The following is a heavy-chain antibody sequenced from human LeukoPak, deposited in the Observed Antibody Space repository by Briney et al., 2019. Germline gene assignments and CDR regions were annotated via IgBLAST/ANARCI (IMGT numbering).Heavy chain of an antibody. Sequence: GGSLRLSCVASGFTFNNYEMNWVRQAPGKGLEWVSYISQSGGTKRYTDSVKGRFTISRDNAKNSLYLQLSSLRVEDMGVYYCARDGETAAPWALDLWGQGTVVSVSS. CDR2: ISQSGGTK. V-gene: IGHV3-48*03. CDR3: ARDGETAAPWALDL. D-gene: IGHD3-10*01. CDR1: GFTFNNYE. J-gene: IGHJ3*01.